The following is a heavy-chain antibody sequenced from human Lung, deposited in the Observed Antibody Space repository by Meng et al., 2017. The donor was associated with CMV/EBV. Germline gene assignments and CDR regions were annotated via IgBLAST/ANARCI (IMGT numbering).Heavy chain of an antibody. J-gene: IGHJ5*02. Sequence: SVKVSCKASGGTFSSYTVSWVRQAPGQGLEWMGRIIPTLGIANYAQKFQGRVTITADKSTSTAYMELSSLRSEDTAVYYCARSPNAIVVVPAASWFDPWGQGTLVTVSS. CDR3: ARSPNAIVVVPAASWFDP. V-gene: IGHV1-69*02. D-gene: IGHD2-2*01. CDR2: IIPTLGIA. CDR1: GGTFSSYT.